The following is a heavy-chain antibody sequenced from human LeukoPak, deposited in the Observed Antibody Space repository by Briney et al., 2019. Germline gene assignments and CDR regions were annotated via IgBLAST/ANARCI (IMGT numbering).Heavy chain of an antibody. V-gene: IGHV3-23*01. D-gene: IGHD6-19*01. J-gene: IGHJ4*02. Sequence: GGSLRLSCAVSGFSVGNSGMSWVRQAPAKGLEWISAISVDGETTYYADSVKGRFIISRDNSKNTLFLQLSSLRAEDTAVYYCAQGYSSGWYPNWGQGSLVSVS. CDR2: ISVDGETT. CDR1: GFSVGNSG. CDR3: AQGYSSGWYPN.